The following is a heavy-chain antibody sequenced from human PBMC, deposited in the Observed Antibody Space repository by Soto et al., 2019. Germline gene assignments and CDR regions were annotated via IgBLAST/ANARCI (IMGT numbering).Heavy chain of an antibody. CDR1: GGSISSGGYY. CDR2: IYYSGST. CDR3: ARGGFMVRGVHYYYGMDV. V-gene: IGHV4-31*02. D-gene: IGHD3-10*01. Sequence: SETLSLTXTVSGGSISSGGYYWSWIRQHPGKGLEWIGYIYYSGSTYYNPSLKSRVTISVDTSKNQFSLKLSSVTAADTAVYYCARGGFMVRGVHYYYGMDVWGQGTTVTVSS. J-gene: IGHJ6*02.